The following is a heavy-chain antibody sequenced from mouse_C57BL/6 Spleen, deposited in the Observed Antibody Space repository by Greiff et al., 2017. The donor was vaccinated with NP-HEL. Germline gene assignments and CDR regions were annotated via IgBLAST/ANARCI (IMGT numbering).Heavy chain of an antibody. CDR3: VKALYYYGSEDGFAY. V-gene: IGHV7-4*01. D-gene: IGHD1-1*01. J-gene: IGHJ3*01. CDR1: GFTFTDYY. CDR2: IRNKANGYTT. Sequence: EVQRVESGGGLVQPGASLRLSCAASGFTFTDYYMSWVRQPPGKAPEWLALIRNKANGYTTEYTASVKGRFTISRDNSQNILYLQMNTLRAEDSATYYCVKALYYYGSEDGFAYWGQGTLVTVSA.